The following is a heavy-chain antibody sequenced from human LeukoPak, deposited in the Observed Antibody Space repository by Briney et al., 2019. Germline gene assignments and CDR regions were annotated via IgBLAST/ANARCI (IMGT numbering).Heavy chain of an antibody. CDR1: GGSISSSSYY. Sequence: SETLSLTCTVSGGSISSSSYYWGWIRQPPGKGLEWIGYIYYSGSTNYNPSLKSRVTISVDTSKNQFSLKLSSVTAADTAVYYCARDIRTGAFDYWGQGTLVTVSS. CDR2: IYYSGST. CDR3: ARDIRTGAFDY. D-gene: IGHD7-27*01. J-gene: IGHJ4*02. V-gene: IGHV4-61*01.